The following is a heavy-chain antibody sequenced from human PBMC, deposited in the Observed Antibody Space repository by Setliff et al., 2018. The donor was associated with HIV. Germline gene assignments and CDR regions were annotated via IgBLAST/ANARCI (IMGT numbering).Heavy chain of an antibody. D-gene: IGHD6-13*01. J-gene: IGHJ4*02. CDR3: ARGIAAAEGYFDY. Sequence: SETLSLTCTVSGGSMNSHYWSWIRQSPGRGLEWIGYIYYSVSTKYNPSLKSRVSMSIDTSKNQFSLKLSSVTAADTAVYYCARGIAAAEGYFDYWGQGTLVTVSS. CDR2: IYYSVST. CDR1: GGSMNSHY. V-gene: IGHV4-59*08.